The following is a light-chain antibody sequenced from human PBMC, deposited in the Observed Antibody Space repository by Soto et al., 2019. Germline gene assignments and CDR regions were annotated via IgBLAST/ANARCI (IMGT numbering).Light chain of an antibody. CDR2: GAS. CDR3: QQYNNWPHT. V-gene: IGKV3-15*01. Sequence: EIVMTQSPVTLSVSPGERATLSCRASQSVSSDFAWYQQKPGQSPRLLIYGASTRATGIPARFSSSGSGTEFTLTISSLQSEDFAVYYCQQYNNWPHTFGQGTNLEIK. CDR1: QSVSSD. J-gene: IGKJ2*01.